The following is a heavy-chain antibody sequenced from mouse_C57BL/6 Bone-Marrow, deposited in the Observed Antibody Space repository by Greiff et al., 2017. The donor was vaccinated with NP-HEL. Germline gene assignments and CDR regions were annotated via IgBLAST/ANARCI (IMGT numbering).Heavy chain of an antibody. CDR1: GYTFTDYY. V-gene: IGHV1-75*01. J-gene: IGHJ3*01. Sequence: VQLQQSGPELVKPGASVKISCKASGYTFTDYYINWVKQRPGQGLEWIGWIFPGSGSTYYNEKFKGKATLTVDKSSSTAYMLRSSLTSEDSAVYFCARGQGGAYWGQGTLVTVSA. CDR2: IFPGSGST. D-gene: IGHD3-3*01. CDR3: ARGQGGAY.